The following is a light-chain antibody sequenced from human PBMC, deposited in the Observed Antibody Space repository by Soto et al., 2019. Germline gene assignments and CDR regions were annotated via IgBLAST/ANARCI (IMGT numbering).Light chain of an antibody. Sequence: QSVLTQPRSVSGSPGQSVTISCTGTSSDVGGYNYVSWYQQHPGKAPKLMIYDVSKRPSGVPDRFSGSKPGNTASLTISGLQAEDEADYYCCSYAGSYTGVFGTGTKLTVL. J-gene: IGLJ1*01. CDR2: DVS. V-gene: IGLV2-11*01. CDR3: CSYAGSYTGV. CDR1: SSDVGGYNY.